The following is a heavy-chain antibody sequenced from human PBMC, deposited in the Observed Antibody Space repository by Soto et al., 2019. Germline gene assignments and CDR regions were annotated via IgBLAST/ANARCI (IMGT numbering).Heavy chain of an antibody. J-gene: IGHJ4*02. CDR2: ISGSGGST. D-gene: IGHD3-22*01. CDR3: AKEGYYYDSSGYHLNY. V-gene: IGHV3-23*01. Sequence: GGSLRLSCAASGFTFSSYAMSWVRQAPGKGLEWVSAISGSGGSTYYADSVKGRFTISRDNSKNTLYLQMNSLRAEDTAVYYCAKEGYYYDSSGYHLNYWGQGALVTVSS. CDR1: GFTFSSYA.